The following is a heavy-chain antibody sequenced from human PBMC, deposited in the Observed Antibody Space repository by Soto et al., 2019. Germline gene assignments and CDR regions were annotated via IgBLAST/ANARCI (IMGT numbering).Heavy chain of an antibody. CDR1: GFTFSSYA. CDR3: VKKAAYYDSSGYYLGAFDI. Sequence: GGSLRLSCLASGFTFSSYAMHWVRQAPGEGLEYVSAISSNGGSTYYADSVKGRFTISRDNSKNTLYLQMSSLRAEDTAVYYCVKKAAYYDSSGYYLGAFDIWGQGTMVTVSS. V-gene: IGHV3-64D*06. J-gene: IGHJ3*02. D-gene: IGHD3-22*01. CDR2: ISSNGGST.